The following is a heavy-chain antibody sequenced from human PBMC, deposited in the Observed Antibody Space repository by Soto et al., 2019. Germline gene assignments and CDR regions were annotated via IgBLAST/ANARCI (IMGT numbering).Heavy chain of an antibody. Sequence: SSVKVSCKASGYTFTGYYMHWVRQAPGQGLEWMGWINPNSGGTNYAQKFQGWVTMTRDTSISTAYMELSRLRSDDTAVYYCARVPNETLGAFDIWGQGTMVTVSS. V-gene: IGHV1-2*04. CDR1: GYTFTGYY. CDR2: INPNSGGT. D-gene: IGHD7-27*01. J-gene: IGHJ3*02. CDR3: ARVPNETLGAFDI.